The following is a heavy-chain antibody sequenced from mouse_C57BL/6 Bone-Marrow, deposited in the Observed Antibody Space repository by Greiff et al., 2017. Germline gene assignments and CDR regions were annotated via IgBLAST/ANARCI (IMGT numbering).Heavy chain of an antibody. CDR2: ISDGGSYT. CDR1: GFPFSSYA. CDR3: ARDDDYFYYYAMDY. D-gene: IGHD2-3*01. J-gene: IGHJ4*01. V-gene: IGHV5-4*01. Sequence: EVQGVESGGGLVKPGGSLKLSCAASGFPFSSYAMSWVRQTPEKRLEWVATISDGGSYTYYPDNVKGRFTISRDNAKNNLYLQMSHLKSEDTAMYYCARDDDYFYYYAMDYWGQGTSVTVSS.